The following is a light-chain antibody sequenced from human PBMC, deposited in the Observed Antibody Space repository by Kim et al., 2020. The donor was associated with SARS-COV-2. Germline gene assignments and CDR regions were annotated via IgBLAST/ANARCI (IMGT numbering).Light chain of an antibody. CDR1: SSH. J-gene: IGKJ5*01. CDR3: QQRSNWPPIT. Sequence: SSHLAWYQQKPGQAPRLLIYDASNRATGIPARFSGSGSGTDFTLTISSLEPEDFAVYYCQQRSNWPPITFGQGTRLEIK. V-gene: IGKV3-11*01. CDR2: DAS.